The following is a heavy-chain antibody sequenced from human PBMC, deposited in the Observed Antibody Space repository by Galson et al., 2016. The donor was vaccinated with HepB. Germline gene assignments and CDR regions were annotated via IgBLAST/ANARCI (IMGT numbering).Heavy chain of an antibody. V-gene: IGHV2-5*02. CDR2: IYWDDDK. Sequence: PALVKPPQTLTLTCTFSGFSLSASGVGVGWFRQPPGKAPERLALIYWDDDKRYSSSLKSRLTITKNTSKNQVVLTMTNMDPVDTATYYCAHRRHVTGYPSNWFNPWGQGTLVTVST. CDR1: GFSLSASGVG. J-gene: IGHJ5*02. CDR3: AHRRHVTGYPSNWFNP. D-gene: IGHD5-12*01.